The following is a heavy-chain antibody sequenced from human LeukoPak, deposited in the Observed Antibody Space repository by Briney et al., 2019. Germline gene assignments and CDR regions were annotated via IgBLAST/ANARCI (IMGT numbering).Heavy chain of an antibody. CDR3: ASQRWLQSSFDY. CDR2: INSDGSST. D-gene: IGHD5-24*01. Sequence: GGSLRLSCAASGFTFDDYAMHWVRQAPGKGLVWVSRINSDGSSTSYADSVKGRFTISRDNAKNTLYLQMNSLRAEDTAVYYCASQRWLQSSFDYWGQGTLVTVSS. CDR1: GFTFDDYA. J-gene: IGHJ4*02. V-gene: IGHV3-74*01.